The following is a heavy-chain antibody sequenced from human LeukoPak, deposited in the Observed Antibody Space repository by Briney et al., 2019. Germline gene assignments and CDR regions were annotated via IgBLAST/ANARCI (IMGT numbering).Heavy chain of an antibody. J-gene: IGHJ4*02. D-gene: IGHD3-22*01. V-gene: IGHV1-2*02. CDR2: INPNSGGT. CDR1: GYTYTSSY. Sequence: ASVKVSCKASGYTYTSSYMHWVRQAPGQGLEWMGWINPNSGGTNYAQKFQGRVNMTRETSMSAAYMELSRLRSDDTSVYYCARVRSDYYDSSGYYLGDEFDYWGQGTLVTVSS. CDR3: ARVRSDYYDSSGYYLGDEFDY.